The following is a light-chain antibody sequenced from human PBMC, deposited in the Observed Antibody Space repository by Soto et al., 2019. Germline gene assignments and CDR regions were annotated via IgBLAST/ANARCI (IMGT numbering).Light chain of an antibody. V-gene: IGLV2-14*03. CDR2: DVS. CDR1: TY. CDR3: SSYTSSSTPVV. Sequence: QSALTQPASVSGSPGQSITISCTGTTYVSWYQHHPGKAPKLMIYDVSNRPSGVSNHFSGSKSGNTASLTISGLQAEDEADYFCSSYTSSSTPVVFGGGTKLTVL. J-gene: IGLJ2*01.